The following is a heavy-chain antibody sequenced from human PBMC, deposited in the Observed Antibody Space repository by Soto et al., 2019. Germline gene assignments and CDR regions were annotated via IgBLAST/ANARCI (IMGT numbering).Heavy chain of an antibody. Sequence: ETLSLTCAVYGGSFSGYYWSWIRQPPGKGLEWIGEINHSGSTNYNPSLKSRVTISVDTSKNQFSLKLSSVTAADTAVYYCARGSITMVNWFDPWGQGTLVTVSS. CDR1: GGSFSGYY. J-gene: IGHJ5*02. CDR2: INHSGST. CDR3: ARGSITMVNWFDP. V-gene: IGHV4-34*01. D-gene: IGHD3-10*01.